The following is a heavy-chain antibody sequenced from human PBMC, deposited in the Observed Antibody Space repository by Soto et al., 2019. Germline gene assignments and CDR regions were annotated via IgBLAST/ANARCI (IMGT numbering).Heavy chain of an antibody. V-gene: IGHV2-5*02. D-gene: IGHD6-6*01. CDR1: GFSLSTSGVG. J-gene: IGHJ4*02. Sequence: QITLKESGPTLVKPTQTLTLTCTFSGFSLSTSGVGVGWIRQPPGKALEWLALIYWDDDKRYSPSLKSRLTITKDTSKNQVVLTMTSLDPVDTATYYCARVEYSSSSVDYWGQGTLVTVSS. CDR3: ARVEYSSSSVDY. CDR2: IYWDDDK.